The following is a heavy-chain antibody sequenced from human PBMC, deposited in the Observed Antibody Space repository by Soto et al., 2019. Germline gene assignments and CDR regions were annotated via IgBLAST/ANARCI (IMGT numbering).Heavy chain of an antibody. V-gene: IGHV3-23*01. CDR1: GFIFHADA. J-gene: IGHJ4*02. D-gene: IGHD2-21*02. CDR2: ISDSGGAT. CDR3: ARDLAPYCGGDCNIDY. Sequence: GGSLRLSCAASGFIFHADAMHWVRQGPGLGLQWVSAISDSGGATYYADSVRGRFTISRDNPKNTLYLQMNSLRADDTAEHYCARDLAPYCGGDCNIDYWGQGALVTVSS.